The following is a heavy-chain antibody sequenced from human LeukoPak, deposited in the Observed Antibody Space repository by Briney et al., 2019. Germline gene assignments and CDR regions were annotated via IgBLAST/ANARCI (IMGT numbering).Heavy chain of an antibody. Sequence: ASVKVSCKASGGTFSSYAISWVRQAPGQGLEWMGGIIPIFGTANYAQKFQGRVTITADESTSTAYMELSSLRSEDTAVYYCARDVAMLLSAPNWFDPWGQGTLVTVSS. D-gene: IGHD2-15*01. CDR1: GGTFSSYA. J-gene: IGHJ5*02. V-gene: IGHV1-69*13. CDR2: IIPIFGTA. CDR3: ARDVAMLLSAPNWFDP.